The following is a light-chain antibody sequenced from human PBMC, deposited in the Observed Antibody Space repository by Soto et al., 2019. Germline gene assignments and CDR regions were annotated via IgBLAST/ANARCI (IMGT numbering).Light chain of an antibody. J-gene: IGKJ1*01. CDR3: QQYSASPRT. CDR2: SAS. Sequence: VLTQSPATLSLSPGERATLSCRASLNVNSYLAWYHQKPGQAPRLLIHSASSRATGIPDRFSASGTGTDFTLTISRLEPEDFAVYYCQQYSASPRTFGQGTKVDIK. V-gene: IGKV3-20*01. CDR1: LNVNSY.